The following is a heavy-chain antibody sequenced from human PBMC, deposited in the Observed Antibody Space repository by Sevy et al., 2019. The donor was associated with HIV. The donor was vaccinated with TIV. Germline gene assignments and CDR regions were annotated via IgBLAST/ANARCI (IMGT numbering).Heavy chain of an antibody. J-gene: IGHJ4*02. Sequence: GESLKISCAASGFTFSSYAMHWVRQAPGKGLEWVSYIRGSSGSYMPYYADSVKGRFTISRDNAKNSLYLQMNSLRDEDTAVYYCTRNRGYHTFDHWGQGTLVTVSS. CDR3: TRNRGYHTFDH. CDR2: IRGSSGSY. CDR1: GFTFSSYA. V-gene: IGHV3-48*02. D-gene: IGHD5-12*01.